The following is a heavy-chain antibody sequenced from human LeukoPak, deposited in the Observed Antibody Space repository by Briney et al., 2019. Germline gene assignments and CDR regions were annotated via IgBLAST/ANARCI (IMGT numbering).Heavy chain of an antibody. CDR2: ITSGGNT. CDR3: LKDWGTYRAFDY. J-gene: IGHJ4*02. V-gene: IGHV3-23*01. CDR1: GFTFSSYA. D-gene: IGHD3-16*01. Sequence: AAGTLRLTCAASGFTFSSYAMAWVRQAPGKGLEWVSAITSGGNTNFADSVEGRFTISRDNSKNTLHLQMNSLRVEDTAVYYCLKDWGTYRAFDYWGQGILVTVSS.